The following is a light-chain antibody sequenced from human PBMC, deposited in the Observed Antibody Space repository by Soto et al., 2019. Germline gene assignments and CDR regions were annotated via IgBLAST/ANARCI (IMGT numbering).Light chain of an antibody. CDR1: SSDVGRYNY. V-gene: IGLV2-8*01. J-gene: IGLJ3*02. Sequence: QSALTQPPSASGALGQSVTIPCTGTSSDVGRYNYVSWYQQHPGKVPKLLIYDVSNRPSGVPDRFSGSKSGNTASLTVSGLQPEDEADYYCNSYAGGDWVFGVGTKLNVL. CDR3: NSYAGGDWV. CDR2: DVS.